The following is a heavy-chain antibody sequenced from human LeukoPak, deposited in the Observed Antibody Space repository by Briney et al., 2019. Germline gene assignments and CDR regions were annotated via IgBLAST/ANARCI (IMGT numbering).Heavy chain of an antibody. CDR1: GYTFSGFY. Sequence: ASVKVSCKPSGYTFSGFYIHWVRQAPGQGLEWMGWISPNSGGTDYAQRFQGRVTMTRDTSISTAYMELSSLRSDDTAVYYCAIQPWGSGNNWYFDLWGRGTLVTVTS. V-gene: IGHV1-2*02. CDR2: ISPNSGGT. CDR3: AIQPWGSGNNWYFDL. J-gene: IGHJ2*01. D-gene: IGHD7-27*01.